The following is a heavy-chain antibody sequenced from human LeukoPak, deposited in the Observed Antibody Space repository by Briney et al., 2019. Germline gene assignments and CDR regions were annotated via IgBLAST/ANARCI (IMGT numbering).Heavy chain of an antibody. Sequence: SGGSLRLSCTASGFTYHDYAMHWVRQAPGKGLEWVSGISWNSGSIGYADSVKGRFTISRDNSKNTLYLQMNSPRAEDTAVYYCARDYSLDYWGQGTLVTVSS. CDR3: ARDYSLDY. J-gene: IGHJ4*02. CDR1: GFTYHDYA. V-gene: IGHV3-9*01. D-gene: IGHD4-4*01. CDR2: ISWNSGSI.